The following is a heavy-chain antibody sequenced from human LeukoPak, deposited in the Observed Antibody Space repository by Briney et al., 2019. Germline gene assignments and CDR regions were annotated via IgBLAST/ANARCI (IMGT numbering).Heavy chain of an antibody. CDR1: GYSISSGCY. Sequence: PSETLSLTCTVSGYSISSGCYWGWIRQPPGKGLEWIGSIYHSGSTYYNPSLKSRVTISVDTSKNQFSLKLSSVTAADTAVYYCARGYSGSYGAFDIWGQGTMVTVSS. CDR2: IYHSGST. J-gene: IGHJ3*02. CDR3: ARGYSGSYGAFDI. V-gene: IGHV4-38-2*02. D-gene: IGHD1-26*01.